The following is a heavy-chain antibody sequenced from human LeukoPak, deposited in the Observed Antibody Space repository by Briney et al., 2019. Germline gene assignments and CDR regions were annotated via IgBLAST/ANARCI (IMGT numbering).Heavy chain of an antibody. V-gene: IGHV4-59*08. CDR2: IYYSGTP. Sequence: SETLSLTCTVSGGSISTYSWSWIRQPPGKGLEWIEYIYYSGTPNYNSSLKSRVTISVDTSKNQFSLKLSSVTAADTAVYYCARFDSSGYYVDYWGQGTLVTVSS. CDR1: GGSISTYS. J-gene: IGHJ4*02. D-gene: IGHD3-22*01. CDR3: ARFDSSGYYVDY.